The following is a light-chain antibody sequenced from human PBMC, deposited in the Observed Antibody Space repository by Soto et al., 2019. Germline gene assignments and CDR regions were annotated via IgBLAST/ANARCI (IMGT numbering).Light chain of an antibody. V-gene: IGLV1-40*01. J-gene: IGLJ2*01. CDR1: SSNIGAGYD. CDR2: GNN. Sequence: QSALTQPPSVSGAPGQRVTISCAGSSSNIGAGYDVHWYQQLPGTAPKLLIYGNNNRPSGVPARFSVSKSGTSASLAITGLQAEDEADYYCQSYDSSLSGPVVFGGGTKLTVL. CDR3: QSYDSSLSGPVV.